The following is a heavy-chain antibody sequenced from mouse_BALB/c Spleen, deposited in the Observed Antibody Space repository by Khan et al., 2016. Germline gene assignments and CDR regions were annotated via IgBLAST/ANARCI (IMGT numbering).Heavy chain of an antibody. J-gene: IGHJ4*01. V-gene: IGHV3-2*02. CDR3: STTTPMDY. D-gene: IGHD1-2*01. Sequence: EVQLQESGPGLVKPSQFLSLTCTVAGHSITSDYAWNWIRQFPGNKLEWMGYITYSGSTSYNPSLKSRISITRDTSKNQFFLQLNSVTTEDTATYYCSTTTPMDYWGQGTSVTVSS. CDR2: ITYSGST. CDR1: GHSITSDYA.